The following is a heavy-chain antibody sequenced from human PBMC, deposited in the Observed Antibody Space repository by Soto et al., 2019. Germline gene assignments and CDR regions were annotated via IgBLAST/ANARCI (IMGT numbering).Heavy chain of an antibody. V-gene: IGHV3-53*01. CDR2: LYDLDGT. CDR3: ATWHLREHAYDI. J-gene: IGHJ3*02. CDR1: GFTVSGKKY. D-gene: IGHD3-10*01. Sequence: DVHLVASGGGLMQPGASLRLSCAAFGFTVSGKKYVTWVRQAPGKGLEWVSALYDLDGTYYADSVKGRFTTSSDSSRTTVYLQMNDLRTDDTAVYSCATWHLREHAYDIWGQGTTVTVSS.